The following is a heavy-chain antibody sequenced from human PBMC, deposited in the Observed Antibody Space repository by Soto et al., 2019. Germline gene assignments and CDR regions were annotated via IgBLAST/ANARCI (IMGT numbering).Heavy chain of an antibody. V-gene: IGHV3-74*01. CDR3: ARGGFHHGFDI. Sequence: EEQLVESGGGLVQPGGSLRLSCAASGFTFSSYWIHWVRQAPEKGLVWVSRVNNDGGNSIYADSVTGRFITSRDNAKNMVYLQMNTLRPEDTAVYYCARGGFHHGFDIWGQGTMVTVSS. CDR2: VNNDGGNS. J-gene: IGHJ3*02. CDR1: GFTFSSYW.